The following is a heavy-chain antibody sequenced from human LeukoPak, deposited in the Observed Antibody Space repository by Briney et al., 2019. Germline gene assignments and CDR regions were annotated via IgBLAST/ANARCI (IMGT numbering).Heavy chain of an antibody. Sequence: KTGGSLRLSCAASGFTFSTYTMNWVRQAPGKGLEWVSSTSSDSVYIFYADSVKGRFTISRDNAKNSLYLEMNSLRAEDTAVYYCARGGISAGGGRVFDIWGQGTMVTVSS. D-gene: IGHD6-13*01. CDR2: TSSDSVYI. V-gene: IGHV3-21*01. CDR1: GFTFSTYT. J-gene: IGHJ3*02. CDR3: ARGGISAGGGRVFDI.